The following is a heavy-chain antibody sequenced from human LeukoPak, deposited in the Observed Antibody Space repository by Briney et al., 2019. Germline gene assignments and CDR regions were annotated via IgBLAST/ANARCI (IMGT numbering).Heavy chain of an antibody. Sequence: GRSLRLSCAASGFTFSVYGMHWVRQAPGKGLEWVAVIWADGSNKYYADSVKGRFTISRDNSKNTLYLQVNSLRAEDTAVYYCAKAAYRDYAGAFDIWGQGTMVIVSS. CDR3: AKAAYRDYAGAFDI. J-gene: IGHJ3*02. CDR2: IWADGSNK. V-gene: IGHV3-33*06. D-gene: IGHD4-17*01. CDR1: GFTFSVYG.